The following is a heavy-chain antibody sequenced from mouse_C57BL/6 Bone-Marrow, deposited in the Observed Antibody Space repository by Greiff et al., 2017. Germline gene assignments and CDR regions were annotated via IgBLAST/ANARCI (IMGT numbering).Heavy chain of an antibody. CDR1: GYSITSGYY. CDR2: ISYDGSN. CDR3: AVITTVVNYAMDY. D-gene: IGHD1-1*01. J-gene: IGHJ4*01. V-gene: IGHV3-6*01. Sequence: EVKLMESGPGLVKPSQSLSLTCSVTGYSITSGYYWNWIRQFPGNKLEWMGYISYDGSNNYNPSLKNRISITRDTSKNQFFLKLNSVTTEDTATYYCAVITTVVNYAMDYWGQGTSVTVSS.